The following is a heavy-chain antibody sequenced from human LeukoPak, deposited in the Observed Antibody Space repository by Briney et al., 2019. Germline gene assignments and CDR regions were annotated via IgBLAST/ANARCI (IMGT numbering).Heavy chain of an antibody. CDR2: INHSGST. CDR1: GGSFSGYY. Sequence: PSETLSLTCAVYGGSFSGYYWSWIRQPPGKGLEWIGEINHSGSTNYNPSLKCRVTISVDTSNNQFSLQLSSVTAADTAVYYCARFYCSSTSCYPYFDYWGQGTLVTVSS. J-gene: IGHJ4*02. D-gene: IGHD2-2*01. CDR3: ARFYCSSTSCYPYFDY. V-gene: IGHV4-34*01.